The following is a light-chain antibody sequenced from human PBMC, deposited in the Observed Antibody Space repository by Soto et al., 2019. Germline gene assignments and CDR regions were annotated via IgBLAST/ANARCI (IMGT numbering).Light chain of an antibody. CDR1: QSVSTD. CDR3: QQYNNWPPT. Sequence: EIGMTQSPATLSVSAGERVTLSCRASQSVSTDLAWYQQKPGQAPRLLMFGASTRATGIPARFSGSGSGTEFTLTINSLQSEDFAIYTCQQYNNWPPTFGQGTKLDIK. J-gene: IGKJ2*01. CDR2: GAS. V-gene: IGKV3D-15*01.